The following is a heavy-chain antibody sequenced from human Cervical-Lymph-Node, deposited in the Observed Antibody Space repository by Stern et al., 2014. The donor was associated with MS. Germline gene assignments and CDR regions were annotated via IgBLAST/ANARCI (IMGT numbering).Heavy chain of an antibody. CDR1: GGTFNNYA. Sequence: MQLVESGADVKKPGSSVKVSCKASGGTFNNYAISWVRQAPGQGLEWMGGIIPIFGTTNYAQKFQGRVTIIADESTTTAYMELRGLTSEDTAVYSCARGPVAEDTISSWFDYWGQGTLVTVSS. D-gene: IGHD3-3*01. J-gene: IGHJ4*02. CDR2: IIPIFGTT. V-gene: IGHV1-69*01. CDR3: ARGPVAEDTISSWFDY.